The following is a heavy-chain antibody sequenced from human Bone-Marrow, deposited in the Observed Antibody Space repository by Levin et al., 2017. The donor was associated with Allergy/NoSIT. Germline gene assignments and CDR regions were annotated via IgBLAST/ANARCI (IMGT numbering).Heavy chain of an antibody. V-gene: IGHV4-61*01. CDR2: IYYSGST. J-gene: IGHJ4*02. CDR3: ARVHYYGSGSPFDY. CDR1: GGSVNSGSYY. Sequence: SETLSLTCTVSGGSVNSGSYYWSWIRQPPGKGLEWIGYIYYSGSTNYNPSLKSRVTISVDTSKNQFSLKLSSVTAADTAVYYCARVHYYGSGSPFDYWGQGTLVTVSS. D-gene: IGHD3-10*01.